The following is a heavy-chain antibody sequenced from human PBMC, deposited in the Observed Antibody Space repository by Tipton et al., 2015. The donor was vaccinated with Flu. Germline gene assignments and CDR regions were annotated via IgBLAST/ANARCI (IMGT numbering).Heavy chain of an antibody. Sequence: TLSLTCAVYGGSFSGYYWSWIRQPPGKGLEWIGEINHSGSTNYNPSLKSRVTISVDTSKNQFSLKLSSVTAADTAVYYCARTYYYDSSGYPLWGQGTLVTVSS. V-gene: IGHV4-34*01. J-gene: IGHJ4*02. D-gene: IGHD3-22*01. CDR2: INHSGST. CDR1: GGSFSGYY. CDR3: ARTYYYDSSGYPL.